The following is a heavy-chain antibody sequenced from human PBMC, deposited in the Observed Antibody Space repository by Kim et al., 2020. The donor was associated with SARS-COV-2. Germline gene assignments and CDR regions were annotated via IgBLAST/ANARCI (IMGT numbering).Heavy chain of an antibody. CDR3: ARSYDSSGYLMDAFDI. CDR2: IYSGGST. V-gene: IGHV3-53*01. CDR1: GFTVSSNY. D-gene: IGHD3-22*01. Sequence: GGSLRLSCAASGFTVSSNYMSWVRQAPGKGLEWVSVIYSGGSTYYADSVKGRFTISRDNSKNTLYLQMNSLRAEDTAVYYCARSYDSSGYLMDAFDIWGQGTMVTVSS. J-gene: IGHJ3*02.